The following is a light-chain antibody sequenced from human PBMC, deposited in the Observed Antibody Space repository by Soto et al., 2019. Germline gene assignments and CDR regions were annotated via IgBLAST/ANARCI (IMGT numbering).Light chain of an antibody. CDR1: PSVSTNY. Sequence: SVLTPSPGTLSLSPGGRATLSFSASPSVSTNYLAWYQQKPGQAPKVLIYRASSRATGVPDRFSGSGSGTDFTLTITRLEPEDFAVYYCQQYGSSPLTFGGGTKVDNK. V-gene: IGKV3-20*01. J-gene: IGKJ4*01. CDR3: QQYGSSPLT. CDR2: RAS.